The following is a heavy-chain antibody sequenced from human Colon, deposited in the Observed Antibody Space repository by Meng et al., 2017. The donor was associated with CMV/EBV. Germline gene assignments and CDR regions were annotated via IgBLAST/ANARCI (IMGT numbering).Heavy chain of an antibody. CDR1: GYIFTDYY. J-gene: IGHJ4*02. CDR2: INPTNGAT. CDR3: ARGFDFWRGSDFDS. D-gene: IGHD3-3*01. V-gene: IGHV1-2*02. Sequence: ASGYIFTDYYIHWARQAPGQGLEWMGWINPTNGATNYEQKFQDRVTMTRDTSITTAYMELSRLRFDDTAVYYCARGFDFWRGSDFDSWGQGTLVTVSS.